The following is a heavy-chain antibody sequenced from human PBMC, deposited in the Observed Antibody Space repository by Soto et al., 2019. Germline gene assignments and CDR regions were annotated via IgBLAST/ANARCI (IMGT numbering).Heavy chain of an antibody. J-gene: IGHJ4*02. CDR1: GFDLSSNA. D-gene: IGHD6-13*01. CDR2: ISISGGTT. CDR3: AKRIAATGKASYDY. V-gene: IGHV3-23*01. Sequence: GGSPRLSCSASGFDLSSNAMSWVRQTPGKGLEWVSSISISGGTTYYADSVKGRFTISRDNSKNTLYLQMNSLRAEDTAVFYCAKRIAATGKASYDYWGQGTLVTVSS.